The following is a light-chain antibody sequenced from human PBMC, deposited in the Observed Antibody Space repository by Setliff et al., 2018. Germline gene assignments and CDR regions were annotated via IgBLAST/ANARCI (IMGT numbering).Light chain of an antibody. J-gene: IGLJ1*01. CDR1: SSNIGVNV. Sequence: QSVLSQPPSASGTPGQRVTISCSGSSSNIGVNVVNWYQHLPGTSPKLLIYNNYQRPSGVPDRFSGSKSGSSASLAISGLQSEDEADYYCEVWDNGLKGYVFGTGTKVTVL. V-gene: IGLV1-44*01. CDR3: EVWDNGLKGYV. CDR2: NNY.